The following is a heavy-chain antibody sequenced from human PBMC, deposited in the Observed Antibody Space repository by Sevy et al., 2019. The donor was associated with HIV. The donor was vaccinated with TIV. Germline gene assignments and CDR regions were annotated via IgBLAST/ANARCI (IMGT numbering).Heavy chain of an antibody. CDR3: SRVRRDGYNFLFDY. J-gene: IGHJ4*02. V-gene: IGHV4-59*13. CDR2: IYYSGNT. Sequence: AESLSLTCTVSGGSISSYYWSWIRQPPGKGLERIGYIYYSGNTNYNPSLKSRVTISVDTSKNQFSLKLSSVTAADTAVYYCSRVRRDGYNFLFDYWGQGTLVTVSS. CDR1: GGSISSYY. D-gene: IGHD5-12*01.